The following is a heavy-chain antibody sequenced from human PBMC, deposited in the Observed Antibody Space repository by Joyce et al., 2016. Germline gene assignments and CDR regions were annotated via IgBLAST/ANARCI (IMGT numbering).Heavy chain of an antibody. V-gene: IGHV3-30*15. J-gene: IGHJ4*02. CDR1: FTFIKHA. Sequence: FTFIKHAVHWVRQAPGKGLEWVAVTYYDRHSNFYADSVRGRFTISRDNSENTVHLQMSSLRPEDTAVYYCVRDYDTSGYSGGFDLWGQGTLVTVSS. CDR3: VRDYDTSGYSGGFDL. CDR2: TYYDRHSN. D-gene: IGHD3-22*01.